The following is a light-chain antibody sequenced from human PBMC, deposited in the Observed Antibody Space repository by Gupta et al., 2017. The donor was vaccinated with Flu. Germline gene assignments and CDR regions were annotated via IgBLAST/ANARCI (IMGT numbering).Light chain of an antibody. Sequence: DIQMTQSPFSLSASVGDRVTITCRASQSISTYLNWYQQKPGKAPKLLIYAAFKVQRGVPSRFSGSGSETDFTLTISRLQPEDVANYYCQYRDSTLYTFGQGTQLDI. CDR3: QYRDSTLYT. V-gene: IGKV1-39*01. CDR2: AAF. CDR1: QSISTY. J-gene: IGKJ5*01.